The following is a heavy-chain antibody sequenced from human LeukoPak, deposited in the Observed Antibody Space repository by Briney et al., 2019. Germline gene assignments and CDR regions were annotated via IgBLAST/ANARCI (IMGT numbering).Heavy chain of an antibody. Sequence: GASLRLSCAASGFTFSTYAMSWVRQAPGKGLEWVSAISVSGGDTFYADSVGGRLTISRDNSMNTLYLQMNSLRAEDTAMYYCAKHSGNYFFDHWGQGTLVTVSA. CDR3: AKHSGNYFFDH. J-gene: IGHJ4*02. D-gene: IGHD1-26*01. V-gene: IGHV3-23*01. CDR2: ISVSGGDT. CDR1: GFTFSTYA.